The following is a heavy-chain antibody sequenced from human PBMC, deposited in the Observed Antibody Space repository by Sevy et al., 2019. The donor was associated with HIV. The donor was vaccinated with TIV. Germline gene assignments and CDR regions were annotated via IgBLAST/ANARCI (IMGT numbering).Heavy chain of an antibody. CDR3: ASLIGYCSSTSCRRDYYYYGMDV. V-gene: IGHV3-7*01. CDR1: GFTFSSYW. CDR2: IKQDGSEK. D-gene: IGHD2-2*01. Sequence: GGSLRLSCAASGFTFSSYWMSWVRQAPGKGLEWVANIKQDGSEKYYVDSVKGRFTISRDNAKNSLYLQMNSLRAEDTAVYYCASLIGYCSSTSCRRDYYYYGMDVWGQGTTVTVSS. J-gene: IGHJ6*02.